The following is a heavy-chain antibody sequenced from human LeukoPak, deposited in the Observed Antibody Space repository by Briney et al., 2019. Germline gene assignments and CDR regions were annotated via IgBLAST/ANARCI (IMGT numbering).Heavy chain of an antibody. CDR2: IKEDGSGK. CDR1: GFTFSRDW. CDR3: ARDADYGGSPDAFDI. Sequence: GGSLRLSCAASGFTFSRDWMAWVRQAPGKGLEWVANIKEDGSGKYYVDSVKGRFTISRDNSKNTLYLQMNSLRAEDTAVYYCARDADYGGSPDAFDIWGRGTIVTVSS. D-gene: IGHD4-23*01. J-gene: IGHJ3*02. V-gene: IGHV3-7*03.